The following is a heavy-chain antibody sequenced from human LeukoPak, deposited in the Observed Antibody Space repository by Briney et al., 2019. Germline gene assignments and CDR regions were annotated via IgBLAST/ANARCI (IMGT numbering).Heavy chain of an antibody. D-gene: IGHD3-16*01. V-gene: IGHV4-59*12. CDR1: GGSISTYY. Sequence: SETLSLTCTVSGGSISTYYWNWIRQPPGKGLEWVGYIYFSGSTNYNPSLKSRVTMSVDTSKNQFSLKLSSVTAADTAVYYCARDTAGGTSGYWGQGTLVTVSS. CDR2: IYFSGST. J-gene: IGHJ4*02. CDR3: ARDTAGGTSGY.